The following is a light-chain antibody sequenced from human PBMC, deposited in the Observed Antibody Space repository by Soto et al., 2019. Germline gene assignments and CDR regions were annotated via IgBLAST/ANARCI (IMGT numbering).Light chain of an antibody. Sequence: QSVLTQPPSASGSPGQSVTISCTGTSSDVGGYNYVSWYQQHPGKAPKLMIYEVSKRPSGVPDRFSGSKSGNTASLTVSGLQVEDEADYYCAAWDDSLSGVVFGGGTKVTVL. J-gene: IGLJ2*01. CDR3: AAWDDSLSGVV. CDR1: SSDVGGYNY. CDR2: EVS. V-gene: IGLV2-8*01.